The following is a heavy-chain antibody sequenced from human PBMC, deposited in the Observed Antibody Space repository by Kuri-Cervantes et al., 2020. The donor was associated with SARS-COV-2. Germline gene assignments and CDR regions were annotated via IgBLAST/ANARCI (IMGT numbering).Heavy chain of an antibody. V-gene: IGHV3-23*01. Sequence: GESLKISCAASGFTFSSYAMSWVRQAPGKGLEWVSAISGSGGSTYYADSVKGRFTISRDNSKNTLYLQMNSLIPEDTAVYYCAKDRVGGYWGQGTLVTVSS. J-gene: IGHJ4*02. D-gene: IGHD2-15*01. CDR3: AKDRVGGY. CDR2: ISGSGGST. CDR1: GFTFSSYA.